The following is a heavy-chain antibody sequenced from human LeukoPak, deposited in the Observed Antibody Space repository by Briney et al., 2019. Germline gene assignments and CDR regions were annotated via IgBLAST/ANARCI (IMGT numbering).Heavy chain of an antibody. J-gene: IGHJ1*01. CDR1: GYTFTGYY. CDR2: INPNSGGT. V-gene: IGHV1-2*06. D-gene: IGHD3-22*01. Sequence: ASVKVSCKASGYTFTGYYMHWVRQAPGQGLEWMGRINPNSGGTNYAQKFQGRVTMTRDTSISTAYMELGRLRSDDTAVYYCARRDSSGYYYVLNEYFQHWGQGTLVTVSS. CDR3: ARRDSSGYYYVLNEYFQH.